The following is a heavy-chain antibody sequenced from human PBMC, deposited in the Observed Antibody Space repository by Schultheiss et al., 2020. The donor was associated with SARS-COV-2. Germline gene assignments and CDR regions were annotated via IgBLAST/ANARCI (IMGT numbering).Heavy chain of an antibody. D-gene: IGHD2-2*01. V-gene: IGHV3-23*01. Sequence: GGSLRLSCAASGFTFSSYAMSWVRQAPGKGLEWVSAISGSGGSTYYADSVKGRFTISRDNSKNTLYLQMNSLRAEDTAVYYCTRVGEGIVVVPAAPRIWGQGTMVTVSS. CDR1: GFTFSSYA. J-gene: IGHJ3*02. CDR2: ISGSGGST. CDR3: TRVGEGIVVVPAAPRI.